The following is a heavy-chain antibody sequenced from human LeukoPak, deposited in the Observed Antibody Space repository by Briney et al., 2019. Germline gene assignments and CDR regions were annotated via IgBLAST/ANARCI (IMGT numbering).Heavy chain of an antibody. V-gene: IGHV1-2*02. D-gene: IGHD3-3*01. J-gene: IGHJ4*02. CDR2: INPNSGGT. CDR3: ARVPGLRFLGPRTYYFDY. Sequence: ASVKVSCKASGYTFTGYYMDWVRQAPGQGLEWMGWINPNSGGTNYAQKFQGRVTMTRDTSISTAYMELSRLRSDDTAVYYCARVPGLRFLGPRTYYFDYWGQGTLVTVSS. CDR1: GYTFTGYY.